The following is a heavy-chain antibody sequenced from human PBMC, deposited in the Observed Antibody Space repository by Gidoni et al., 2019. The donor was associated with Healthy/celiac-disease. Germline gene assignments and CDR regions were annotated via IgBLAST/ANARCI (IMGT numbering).Heavy chain of an antibody. J-gene: IGHJ3*02. V-gene: IGHV4-34*01. Sequence: QVQLQQWGAGLLKPSETLSLTCAVYGGSFSGYYWSWIRQPPGKGLEWIGEINHSGSTNYNPSLKSRVTISVDTSKNQFSLKLSSVTASDTAVYYCARSTKTRDAFVGIWGQGTMVTVSS. CDR3: ARSTKTRDAFVGI. D-gene: IGHD2-15*01. CDR2: INHSGST. CDR1: GGSFSGYY.